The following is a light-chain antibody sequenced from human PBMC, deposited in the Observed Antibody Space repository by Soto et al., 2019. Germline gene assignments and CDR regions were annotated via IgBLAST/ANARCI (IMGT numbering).Light chain of an antibody. V-gene: IGLV2-23*02. J-gene: IGLJ1*01. CDR3: CSYGGSSTYV. CDR1: SSGIGSCNL. CDR2: EVS. Sequence: QSALTQPASVSGSPGQSITISCTGTSSGIGSCNLVSWYLQHPGKAPKLMIYEVSKRPSGVSNRFSGSKSGNTASLTISGLQAEDEADYYCCSYGGSSTYVFGTGTKLTVL.